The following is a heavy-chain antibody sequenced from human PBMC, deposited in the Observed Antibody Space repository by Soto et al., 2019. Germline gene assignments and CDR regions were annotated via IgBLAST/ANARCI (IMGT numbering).Heavy chain of an antibody. D-gene: IGHD3-3*01. V-gene: IGHV3-15*07. CDR2: IKSKTDGGTT. J-gene: IGHJ6*02. CDR1: GLTFSNAW. CDR3: TRGEYYDFWSGYLWYYGMDV. Sequence: GGSLRLSCASSGLTFSNAWMNWVRQATGKGLEWVGRIKSKTDGGTTDYAAPVKGRFTISRDDSKNTLYLQMNSLKTEDTAVYYCTRGEYYDFWSGYLWYYGMDVWGQGTTVTVSS.